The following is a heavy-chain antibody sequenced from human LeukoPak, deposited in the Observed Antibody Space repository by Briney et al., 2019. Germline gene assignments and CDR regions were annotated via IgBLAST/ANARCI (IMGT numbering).Heavy chain of an antibody. CDR2: ISGSGGST. CDR3: AKDASPDIVVVVAAFY. CDR1: GFTFSSYA. Sequence: TGGSLRLSCAASGFTFSSYAMTWVRQAPGKGLEWVSAISGSGGSTYYADSVKGRFTISRDNSKNTLYLQMNSLRAEDTAVYYCAKDASPDIVVVVAAFYWGQGTLVTVSS. D-gene: IGHD2-15*01. J-gene: IGHJ4*02. V-gene: IGHV3-23*01.